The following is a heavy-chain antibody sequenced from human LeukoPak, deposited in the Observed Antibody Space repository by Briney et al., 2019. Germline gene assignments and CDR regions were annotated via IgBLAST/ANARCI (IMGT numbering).Heavy chain of an antibody. D-gene: IGHD3-22*01. CDR1: GFTFSSYA. Sequence: GGSLRLSCAASGFTFSSYAMHWVRQAPGKGLEWVAVISYDGSNKYYADSVKGRFTISRDNSKNTLYLQMNSLRAEDTAVYYCARDLGGSGYYAFDIWGQGTMVTVSS. J-gene: IGHJ3*02. V-gene: IGHV3-30*04. CDR3: ARDLGGSGYYAFDI. CDR2: ISYDGSNK.